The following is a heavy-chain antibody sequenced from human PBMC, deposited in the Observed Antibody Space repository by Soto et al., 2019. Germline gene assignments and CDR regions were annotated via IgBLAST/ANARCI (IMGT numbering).Heavy chain of an antibody. Sequence: GGSLRLSCTTSGFTFTSYSMHWVRQAPGKGLEWVATFWYDASSQTYADSVKGRLTISRDPSRGTVYLLMDSLRTDDTAVYYCVFGSWNQYFFDHWGQESVVTVSS. J-gene: IGHJ4*02. V-gene: IGHV3-33*08. CDR1: GFTFTSYS. D-gene: IGHD6-13*01. CDR2: FWYDASSQ. CDR3: VFGSWNQYFFDH.